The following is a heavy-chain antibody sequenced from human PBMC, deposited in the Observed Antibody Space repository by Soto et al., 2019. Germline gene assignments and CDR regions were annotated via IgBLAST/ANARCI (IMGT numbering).Heavy chain of an antibody. CDR1: GFTISDHF. CDR3: ARGGNEYRY. D-gene: IGHD5-12*01. V-gene: IGHV3-72*01. Sequence: EVQVVESGGGLVQPGGSLRLSCAASGFTISDHFIDWVRQAPGKGLEWVGRTKNIGNNYATEYAASVKGRTTISRDDSRNSVYLYMNRLKSEDTAVYFCARGGNEYRYWGQGTLVTVSS. J-gene: IGHJ4*02. CDR2: TKNIGNNYAT.